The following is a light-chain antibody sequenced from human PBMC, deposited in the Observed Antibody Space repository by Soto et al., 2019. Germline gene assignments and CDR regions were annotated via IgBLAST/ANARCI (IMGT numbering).Light chain of an antibody. CDR3: QQYEDSPFT. CDR1: QSVSNY. Sequence: EIVLTQSPATLSLSPGERATLSCRASQSVSNYLAWYQQKPGQPPRLLIYDAATRATGVPDRFSGSGFGTDFTLSISSLEPEDFAVYYCQQYEDSPFTFGPGTRVDIK. CDR2: DAA. J-gene: IGKJ3*01. V-gene: IGKV3-11*01.